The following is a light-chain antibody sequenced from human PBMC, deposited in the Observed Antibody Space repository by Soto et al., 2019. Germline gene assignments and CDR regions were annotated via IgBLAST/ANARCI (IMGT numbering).Light chain of an antibody. J-gene: IGKJ3*01. CDR1: QNIRSF. V-gene: IGKV1-12*01. Sequence: DIQMTQSPSSVSASVGDTVTITCRASQNIRSFLAWYQQKAGNAPKLLIYAASTLQSGVPSRFSGSGSGTDFTLTISSLQPEDFATYFCQQAGSFPLTFGPGTKVDI. CDR2: AAS. CDR3: QQAGSFPLT.